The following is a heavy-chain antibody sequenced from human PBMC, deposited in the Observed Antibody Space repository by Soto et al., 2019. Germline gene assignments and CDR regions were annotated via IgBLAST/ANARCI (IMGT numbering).Heavy chain of an antibody. J-gene: IGHJ6*03. CDR2: IYNSGST. V-gene: IGHV4-61*01. CDR3: ARNYGDYSTYYYYYYYMDV. CDR1: GGSVSSSSYY. Sequence: PSETLSLTCTVSGGSVSSSSYYWVWVRQPPGKGLEWIGYIYNSGSTNYNPSLKSRVTISVDTSKTQFSLKLSSVTAADTAVYYCARNYGDYSTYYYYYYYMDVWGKGTTVTVSS. D-gene: IGHD4-17*01.